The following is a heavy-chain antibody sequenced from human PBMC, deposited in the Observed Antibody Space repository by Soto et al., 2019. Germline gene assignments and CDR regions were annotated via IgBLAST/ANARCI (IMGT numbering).Heavy chain of an antibody. Sequence: EVQLLDSGGGLVQPGGSLRLSCAASGFSFNTFDMSWVRQAPGKGLEWVSVILGRDDTTYYADSVKGRFTISRDTFKNTLHLQMNSLRVEDTALYFCTKGAWLDYWGQGTLVTVSS. CDR1: GFSFNTFD. D-gene: IGHD5-12*01. J-gene: IGHJ4*02. CDR2: ILGRDDTT. CDR3: TKGAWLDY. V-gene: IGHV3-23*01.